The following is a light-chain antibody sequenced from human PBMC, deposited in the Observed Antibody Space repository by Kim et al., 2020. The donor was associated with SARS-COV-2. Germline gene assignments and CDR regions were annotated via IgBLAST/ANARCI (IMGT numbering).Light chain of an antibody. V-gene: IGLV3-19*01. J-gene: IGLJ2*01. CDR1: SLRSYY. Sequence: SSELTQDPAVSVALGQTVRITCQGDSLRSYYATWYQQKAGQAPVLVIYGKNNRPSGIPDRFSGSSSGNTASLTITGAQAEDEADYYCKSRGTSGNVVFGGGTKLTVL. CDR3: KSRGTSGNVV. CDR2: GKN.